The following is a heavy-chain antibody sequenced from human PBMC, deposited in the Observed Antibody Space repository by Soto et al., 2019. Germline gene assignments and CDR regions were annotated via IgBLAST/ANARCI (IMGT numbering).Heavy chain of an antibody. J-gene: IGHJ5*02. CDR3: GRESGETWDYEAS. CDR1: GGSIISGGYY. D-gene: IGHD1-7*01. V-gene: IGHV4-31*03. CDR2: IYYSGNT. Sequence: PSETLSLTCTFSGGSIISGGYYWNWIRQHPVKGLEWIGYIYYSGNTYYNPSLKSRVTISVDTSRNQFFLTLRSVTAADSAVYHCGRESGETWDYEASWGQGTPVTVSS.